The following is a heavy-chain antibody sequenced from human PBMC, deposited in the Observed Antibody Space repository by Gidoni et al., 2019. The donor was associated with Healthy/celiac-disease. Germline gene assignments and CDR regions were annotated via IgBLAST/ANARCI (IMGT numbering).Heavy chain of an antibody. CDR2: INHSGST. CDR3: ARGLGGYSSGWYGY. D-gene: IGHD6-19*01. V-gene: IGHV4-34*01. J-gene: IGHJ4*02. CDR1: GGSFSGYY. Sequence: QVQLQQWGAGLLKPSETLSLTCAVYGGSFSGYYWSWIRQPPGKGLEWIGEINHSGSTNYNPSLKSRVTISVDTPKNQFSLKLSSVTAADTAVYYCARGLGGYSSGWYGYWGQGTLVTVSS.